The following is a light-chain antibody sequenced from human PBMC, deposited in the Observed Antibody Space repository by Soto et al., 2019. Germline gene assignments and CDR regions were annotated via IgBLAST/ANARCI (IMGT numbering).Light chain of an antibody. CDR1: QSVSSSY. J-gene: IGKJ2*01. V-gene: IGKV3-20*01. CDR3: QHYGSSPPYT. CDR2: DAS. Sequence: EIVLTQSPGTLSLSPGERATLSCRASQSVSSSYLAWYQQKPGQAPRLLIYDASIRATGIPDRFSGSGSGTEFTLTISRLEPEDFAVYYCQHYGSSPPYTFGQGTKLEIK.